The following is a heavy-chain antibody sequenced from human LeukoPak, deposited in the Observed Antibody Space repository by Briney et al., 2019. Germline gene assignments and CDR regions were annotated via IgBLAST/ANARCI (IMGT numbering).Heavy chain of an antibody. CDR3: ARDRVTRSWFDP. CDR2: ISADNGNT. J-gene: IGHJ5*02. D-gene: IGHD4-17*01. CDR1: GYTFTSYG. V-gene: IGHV1-18*01. Sequence: ASVKVSCKASGYTFTSYGISWVRQAPGQGLEWMGWISADNGNTNYAQKLQGRVTMTTDTSTSKAYMELRSLRYDERGVYYCARDRVTRSWFDPWGQGTLVTVSS.